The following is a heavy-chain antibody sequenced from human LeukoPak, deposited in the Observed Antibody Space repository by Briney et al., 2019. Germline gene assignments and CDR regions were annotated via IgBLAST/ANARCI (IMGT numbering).Heavy chain of an antibody. V-gene: IGHV4-39*01. CDR1: GGSISSSSYY. CDR2: IYYSGST. Sequence: SETLSLTCTVSGGSISSSSYYWGWIRQPPGKGLEWIGSIYYSGSTYYNPSLKSRVTISVDTSKNQFSLKLSSVTAADTAVYYCARLRPRWNRVYWGQGTLVTVSS. J-gene: IGHJ4*02. D-gene: IGHD4-23*01. CDR3: ARLRPRWNRVY.